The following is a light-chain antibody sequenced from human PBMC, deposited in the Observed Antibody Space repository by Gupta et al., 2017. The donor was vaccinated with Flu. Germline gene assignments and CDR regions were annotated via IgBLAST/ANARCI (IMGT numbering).Light chain of an antibody. CDR1: QSISSSF. J-gene: IGKJ1*01. Sequence: EIVLTQSPGTLCLSPGERATLSCRASQSISSSFLAWYQQKPGQAPRLLIYGASRRATGIPDRFSGSGSGTDFTLTISRLEPEDFAVYYCQQSGSSPWTFGQGTKVEVK. V-gene: IGKV3-20*01. CDR3: QQSGSSPWT. CDR2: GAS.